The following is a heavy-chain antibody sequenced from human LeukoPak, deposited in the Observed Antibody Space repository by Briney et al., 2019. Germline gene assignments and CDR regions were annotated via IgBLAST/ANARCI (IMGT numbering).Heavy chain of an antibody. D-gene: IGHD5-12*01. CDR2: IYSGGST. Sequence: GGSLRLSCAASGFTFSSYWMSWVRQAPGKGLEWVSVIYSGGSTYYADSVKGRFTISRDNSKNTLYLQMNSLRAEDTAVYYCASRGYEPFLDYWGQGTLVTVSS. CDR1: GFTFSSYW. CDR3: ASRGYEPFLDY. J-gene: IGHJ4*02. V-gene: IGHV3-66*02.